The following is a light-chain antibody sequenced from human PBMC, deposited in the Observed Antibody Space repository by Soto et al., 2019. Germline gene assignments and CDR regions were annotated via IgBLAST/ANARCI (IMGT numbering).Light chain of an antibody. Sequence: QSVLTQSPSASASLGASVKLTRTLSSGHSNYAIAWHQQQSEKGPRYLMKLNSDGSHNKGDGIPDRFSGSSSGAERYLTISSLQSEDEADYSCQTWGSGIVVFGGGTKLTVL. CDR3: QTWGSGIVV. V-gene: IGLV4-69*01. CDR2: LNSDGSH. CDR1: SGHSNYA. J-gene: IGLJ2*01.